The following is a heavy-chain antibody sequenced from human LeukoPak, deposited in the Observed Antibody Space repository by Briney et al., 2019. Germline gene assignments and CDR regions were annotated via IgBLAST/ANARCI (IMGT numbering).Heavy chain of an antibody. D-gene: IGHD6-13*01. V-gene: IGHV3-66*04. CDR2: IYSGGST. CDR3: ARQGKPKAAAGYIDY. Sequence: GGSLRLSCAASGFTVSSNYMSWVREAPGKGLEAFSVIYSGGSTYYADSVKGRFTNSRDNSKNTLYLQMNSLRAEDRAVYYCARQGKPKAAAGYIDYWGQGTLVTVSS. J-gene: IGHJ4*02. CDR1: GFTVSSNY.